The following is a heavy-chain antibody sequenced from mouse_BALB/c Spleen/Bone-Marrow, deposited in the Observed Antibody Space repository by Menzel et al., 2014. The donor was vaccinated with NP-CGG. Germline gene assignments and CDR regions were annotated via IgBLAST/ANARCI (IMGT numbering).Heavy chain of an antibody. CDR3: ARQEFAIYWYFDV. J-gene: IGHJ1*01. Sequence: VQLQQSGAELVKPGASVKLSCSASGFNIKDTYMHWVKQRPEQGLEGIGRIDPANGNTKYDPKFQDKATITADTSSNTVDLQLSSLTFEDTAVYYCARQEFAIYWYFDVWGAGTTVTVSS. CDR2: IDPANGNT. CDR1: GFNIKDTY. D-gene: IGHD1-3*01. V-gene: IGHV14-3*02.